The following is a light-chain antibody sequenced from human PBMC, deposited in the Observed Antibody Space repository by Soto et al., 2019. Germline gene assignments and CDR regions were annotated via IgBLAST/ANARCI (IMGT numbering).Light chain of an antibody. V-gene: IGLV1-40*01. CDR3: QSYDSSLGGSKGV. CDR1: SSDIGAGYD. J-gene: IGLJ3*02. CDR2: SNI. Sequence: QSVLTQPPSMSGAPGQRVTISCTGSSSDIGAGYDVHWYQQFSGTAPKLLIYSNINRPSGVPDRFSGSKSGTSASLAITGLQAKDEADYYCQSYDSSLGGSKGVFGGGTKLTVL.